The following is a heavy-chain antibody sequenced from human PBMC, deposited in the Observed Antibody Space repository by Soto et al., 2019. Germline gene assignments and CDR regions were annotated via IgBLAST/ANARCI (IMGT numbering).Heavy chain of an antibody. D-gene: IGHD3-3*01. CDR2: ISGSGGST. CDR3: AKDFGTIFGVVTHWAFDY. J-gene: IGHJ4*02. V-gene: IGHV3-23*01. Sequence: XGSLILSFAASGFTFSSYAMSWVRQAPGRGLEWVSAISGSGGSTYYADSVKGRFTISRDNSKNTLYLQMNSLRAEDTAVYYCAKDFGTIFGVVTHWAFDYWGQGTLVTVSS. CDR1: GFTFSSYA.